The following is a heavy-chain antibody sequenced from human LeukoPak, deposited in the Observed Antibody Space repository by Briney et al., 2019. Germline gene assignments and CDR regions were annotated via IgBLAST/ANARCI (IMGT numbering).Heavy chain of an antibody. CDR3: ARAGAVSSGWYGGYWFDP. CDR2: INPSGGST. Sequence: ASVKVSCKASGYTFTSYYMHWVRQAPGQGREWMGIINPSGGSTSYAQKFQGRVTMTRDTSTSTVYMELSSLRSEDTAVYYCARAGAVSSGWYGGYWFDPWGQGTLVTVSS. D-gene: IGHD6-19*01. V-gene: IGHV1-46*01. CDR1: GYTFTSYY. J-gene: IGHJ5*02.